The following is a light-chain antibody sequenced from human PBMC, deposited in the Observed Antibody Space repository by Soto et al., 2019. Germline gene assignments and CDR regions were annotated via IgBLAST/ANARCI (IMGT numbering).Light chain of an antibody. V-gene: IGKV3-15*01. J-gene: IGKJ2*01. Sequence: EIVLTQSPGTLSLSPGERATLSCRASQSVTSNLAWYQQKPGQAPRLLIYGASTRATGIPARFSGSGSGTEFTLTISSLQSEDFATYYCQQYNSYTTFGQGTKVDIK. CDR3: QQYNSYTT. CDR1: QSVTSN. CDR2: GAS.